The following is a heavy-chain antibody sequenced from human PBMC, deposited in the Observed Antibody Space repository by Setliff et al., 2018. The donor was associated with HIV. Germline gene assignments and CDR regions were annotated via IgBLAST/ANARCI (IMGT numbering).Heavy chain of an antibody. CDR2: IGTNIRYI. D-gene: IGHD1-26*01. Sequence: PGGSLRLSCAASGFTFSAYNMNWVRQAPGKGLEWVSSIGTNIRYIYYVDSVKGRFTISRDNAKNSLYLQMNSLRAEDTAVYYCARRGRGFSGIYFDYWGQGTLVTVSS. CDR3: ARRGRGFSGIYFDY. V-gene: IGHV3-21*01. CDR1: GFTFSAYN. J-gene: IGHJ4*02.